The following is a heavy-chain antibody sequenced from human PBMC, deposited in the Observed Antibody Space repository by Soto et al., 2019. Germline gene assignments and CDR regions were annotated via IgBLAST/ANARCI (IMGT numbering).Heavy chain of an antibody. J-gene: IGHJ4*02. CDR1: GFIFNSAW. CDR3: TTRTFYYDSSGYYCAY. D-gene: IGHD3-22*01. V-gene: IGHV3-15*05. Sequence: GGSLRLSCAASGFIFNSAWMFWVRQAPGKGLEWVGRIKGKSDGGTADYAATVKGRFTISRDDSKNTVYLQMNSLKTEDTAVYYCTTRTFYYDSSGYYCAYWGQGTLVTVS. CDR2: IKGKSDGGTA.